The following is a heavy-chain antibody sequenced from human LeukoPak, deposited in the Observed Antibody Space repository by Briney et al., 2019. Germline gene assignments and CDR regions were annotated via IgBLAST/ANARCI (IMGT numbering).Heavy chain of an antibody. CDR1: GFTFTNYW. J-gene: IGHJ4*02. CDR3: AGIGYSSSSFDY. V-gene: IGHV3-7*05. D-gene: IGHD6-6*01. CDR2: TKQDGGQK. Sequence: PGGSLRLSCATSGFTFTNYWMSWVRQAPGKGLEWVANTKQDGGQKYYVDSVKGRFTISRDNAKNSVYLQMSSLRVEDTAVYFCAGIGYSSSSFDYWGQGTLVTVSS.